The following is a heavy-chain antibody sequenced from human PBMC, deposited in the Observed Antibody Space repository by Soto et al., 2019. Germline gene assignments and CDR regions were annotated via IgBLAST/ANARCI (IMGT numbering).Heavy chain of an antibody. CDR1: GGSISTYY. J-gene: IGHJ6*02. D-gene: IGHD6-13*01. V-gene: IGHV4-4*07. Sequence: SETLSLTCTVSGGSISTYYGSWIRQPAGKGLEWSGGVYTSGSTNYNPSRKSRGTMSVDTSKNQSYLKMSYVTAADTAVYYCASAILTRRSSSWPKGEYYYGMDVWGQGTTVTVS. CDR3: ASAILTRRSSSWPKGEYYYGMDV. CDR2: VYTSGST.